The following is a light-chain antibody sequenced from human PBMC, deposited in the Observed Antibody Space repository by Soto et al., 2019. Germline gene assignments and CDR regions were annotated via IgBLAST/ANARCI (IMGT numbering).Light chain of an antibody. CDR2: KAS. V-gene: IGKV1-5*03. J-gene: IGKJ1*01. CDR3: QQYNSYIRT. CDR1: QSVDPW. Sequence: DIQLTQSPSALSASVGDRITISCRASQSVDPWLAWHQQKPGKAPRVLIYKASTLQSGVPSRFSGSGSGTEFTLTISSLQPDDFATYYCQQYNSYIRTFGQGTKVEIK.